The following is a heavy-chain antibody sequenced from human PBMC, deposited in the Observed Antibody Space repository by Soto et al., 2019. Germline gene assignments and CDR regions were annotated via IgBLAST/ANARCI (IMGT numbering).Heavy chain of an antibody. CDR1: GGTFSSYA. CDR3: ARTLPRYFDWLPNHDAFDI. Sequence: SVKVSCKASGGTFSSYAISWVRQAPGQGLEWMGGIIPIFGTANYAQKFQGRVTITADESTSTAYMELSSLRSEDTAVYYCARTLPRYFDWLPNHDAFDIWGQGTMVTVSS. D-gene: IGHD3-9*01. J-gene: IGHJ3*02. V-gene: IGHV1-69*13. CDR2: IIPIFGTA.